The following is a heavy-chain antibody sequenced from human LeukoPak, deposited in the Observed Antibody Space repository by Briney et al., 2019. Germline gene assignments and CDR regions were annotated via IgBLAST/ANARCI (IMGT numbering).Heavy chain of an antibody. CDR3: ARPSLDYGGIDAFDF. V-gene: IGHV4-59*08. Sequence: SESRSLSCTLSGGSISSYFWSWIRQPPGKGLEWIGFIYYSGSTNYNPSLKSRVTISVDTSKNQFSLQLSSVTAADTAVYYCARPSLDYGGIDAFDFWGQGTLVTVSS. D-gene: IGHD4-23*01. CDR1: GGSISSYF. CDR2: IYYSGST. J-gene: IGHJ3*01.